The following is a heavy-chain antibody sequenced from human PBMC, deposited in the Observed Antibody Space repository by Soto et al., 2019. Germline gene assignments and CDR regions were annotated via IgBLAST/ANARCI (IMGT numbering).Heavy chain of an antibody. Sequence: GASVKVSCKASGGTFSSYAISWVRQAPGQGLEWMGGIIPIFGTANYAQKFQGRVTITAGKSTSTAYMELSSLRSEDTAVYYCARPFSYYYDSSGYPRNAFDIWRQGTMVTVSS. D-gene: IGHD3-22*01. V-gene: IGHV1-69*06. CDR1: GGTFSSYA. J-gene: IGHJ3*02. CDR3: ARPFSYYYDSSGYPRNAFDI. CDR2: IIPIFGTA.